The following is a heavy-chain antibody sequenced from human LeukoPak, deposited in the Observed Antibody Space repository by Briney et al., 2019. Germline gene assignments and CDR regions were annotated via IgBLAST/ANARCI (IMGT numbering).Heavy chain of an antibody. CDR3: AREYYDSTGYYRY. J-gene: IGHJ4*02. Sequence: GGSLRLSCAGSGFTFSNFWMSWVRQAPGKGLEWVANIKPDGGEKNYVDSVKGRFTISRDNAKNSVYLEMNSLRGEDTAVYYCAREYYDSTGYYRYWGQGTLVTVSS. D-gene: IGHD3-22*01. CDR1: GFTFSNFW. V-gene: IGHV3-7*01. CDR2: IKPDGGEK.